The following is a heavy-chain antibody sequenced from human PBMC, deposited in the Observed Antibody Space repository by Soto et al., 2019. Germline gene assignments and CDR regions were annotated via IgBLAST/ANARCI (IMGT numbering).Heavy chain of an antibody. CDR1: GFTFSDYC. J-gene: IGHJ4*02. D-gene: IGHD5-18*01. Sequence: PGGSLRLSCASSGFTFSDYCMSWIRQAPGKGLEWVSYISSSGSTIYYADSVKGRFTISRDNAKNSLYLQMNSLRAEDTAVYYCAREIGYSYGPFDYWGQGTLVTVSS. V-gene: IGHV3-11*01. CDR2: ISSSGSTI. CDR3: AREIGYSYGPFDY.